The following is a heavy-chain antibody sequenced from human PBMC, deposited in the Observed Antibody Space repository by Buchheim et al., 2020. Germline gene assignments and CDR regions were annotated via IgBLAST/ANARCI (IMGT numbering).Heavy chain of an antibody. V-gene: IGHV1-46*01. CDR3: ARVVKRGYCSSTSCPGGFDY. CDR1: GYTFTSYY. Sequence: QVQLVQSGAEVKKPGASVKVSCKASGYTFTSYYMHWVRQAPGQGLEWMGIINPSGGSTSYAQKFQGRVTMTRDTSTSTVYMELSSLRSEDTAVYYCARVVKRGYCSSTSCPGGFDYWGQGTL. D-gene: IGHD2-2*01. CDR2: INPSGGST. J-gene: IGHJ4*02.